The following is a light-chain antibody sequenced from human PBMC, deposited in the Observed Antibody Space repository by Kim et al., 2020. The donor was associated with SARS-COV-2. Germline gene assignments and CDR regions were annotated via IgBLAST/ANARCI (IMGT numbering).Light chain of an antibody. CDR2: DVT. CDR3: SSYARSSTPWV. Sequence: QSVLTQPASVSGSPGQSITISCTGTSSDVGGYNYVSWYQQHPGKAPKLMIYDVTKRPAGVSNRFSGSKSGNTASLTISALQTEDEADYYCSSYARSSTPWVFGGGTQLTVL. CDR1: SSDVGGYNY. V-gene: IGLV2-14*01. J-gene: IGLJ3*02.